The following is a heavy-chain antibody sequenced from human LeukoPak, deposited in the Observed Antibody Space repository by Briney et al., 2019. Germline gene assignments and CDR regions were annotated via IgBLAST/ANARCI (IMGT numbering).Heavy chain of an antibody. J-gene: IGHJ5*01. Sequence: PGGSLRLSCAGSGFSVSNFYMNWVRQAPGKGLEWVSLICDSGATFYADSVKGRFTISRDNSKNTIYLQMNRLRVEDTAVYFCARDRAVTQVWVEFDSWGQGTQVTVSS. CDR3: ARDRAVTQVWVEFDS. V-gene: IGHV3-66*03. CDR2: ICDSGAT. D-gene: IGHD3-16*01. CDR1: GFSVSNFY.